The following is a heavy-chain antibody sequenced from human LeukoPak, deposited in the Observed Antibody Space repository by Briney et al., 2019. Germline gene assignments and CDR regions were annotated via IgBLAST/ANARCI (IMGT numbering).Heavy chain of an antibody. Sequence: SETLSLTCAVYGESFSGFSWNWIRQPPRKGLEWIGEITHSGSTNYNPSLKSRVTISVDTSKNQFSLRLISVTAADTAVYYCARSQTTVTRGLDYWGQGTLVTVSS. CDR1: GESFSGFS. D-gene: IGHD4-17*01. CDR2: ITHSGST. CDR3: ARSQTTVTRGLDY. V-gene: IGHV4-34*01. J-gene: IGHJ4*02.